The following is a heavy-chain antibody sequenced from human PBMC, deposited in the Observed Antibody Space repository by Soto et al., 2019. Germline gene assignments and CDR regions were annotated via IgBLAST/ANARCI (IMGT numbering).Heavy chain of an antibody. CDR2: INPDNGNT. Sequence: QVPLVQSGAEVKKPGASVKISCKASGYTFTRYTMNWVRQAPGQRLEWMGWINPDNGNTKSSQKFQDRVIITRDTSASTAYMELSSLRSDDSAVYYCARGIATGQLDPWGQGTLVTVSS. CDR1: GYTFTRYT. CDR3: ARGIATGQLDP. J-gene: IGHJ5*02. D-gene: IGHD2-15*01. V-gene: IGHV1-3*01.